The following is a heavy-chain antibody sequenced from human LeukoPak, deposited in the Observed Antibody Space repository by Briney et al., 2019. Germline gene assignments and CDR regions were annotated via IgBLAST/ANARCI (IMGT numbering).Heavy chain of an antibody. D-gene: IGHD3-10*01. CDR1: GFAFDDYA. CDR2: ISWNSGSI. CDR3: CSGSH. J-gene: IGHJ4*02. Sequence: PGRSLRLSCAASGFAFDDYAMHWVRQAPGKGLEWVSGISWNSGSIGYADSVKGRFTISRDNAKNSLYLQMNSLRAEGTALYYCCSGSHWGQGTLVTVSS. V-gene: IGHV3-9*01.